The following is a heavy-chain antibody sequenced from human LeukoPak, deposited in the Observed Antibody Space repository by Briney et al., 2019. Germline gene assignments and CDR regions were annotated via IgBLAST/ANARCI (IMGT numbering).Heavy chain of an antibody. CDR1: GASISSGDYY. J-gene: IGHJ4*02. V-gene: IGHV4-30-4*01. Sequence: PSQTLCLTCTVSGASISSGDYYWSWIRQPPGKGLEWIGYIYSTGSTSHNPSLRNPITISLDTSKNQFSLKLSSVTAADTAVYYCARGVFWSSYYVYWGQGTQVTVSS. CDR2: IYSTGST. D-gene: IGHD3-3*01. CDR3: ARGVFWSSYYVY.